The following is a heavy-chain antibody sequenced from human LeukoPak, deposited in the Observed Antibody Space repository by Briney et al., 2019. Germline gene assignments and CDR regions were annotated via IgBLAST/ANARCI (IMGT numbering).Heavy chain of an antibody. V-gene: IGHV3-53*01. CDR3: ARDNAPYTSSSSGLGLFDY. Sequence: GGSLRLSCAASGFTVSSNYMSWVRQAPGKGLEWVSVIYSAGSTYYADSVKGRFTISRDNSKNTLYLQMNSLRAEDTAVYYCARDNAPYTSSSSGLGLFDYWGQGTLVTVSS. D-gene: IGHD6-6*01. CDR1: GFTVSSNY. CDR2: IYSAGST. J-gene: IGHJ4*02.